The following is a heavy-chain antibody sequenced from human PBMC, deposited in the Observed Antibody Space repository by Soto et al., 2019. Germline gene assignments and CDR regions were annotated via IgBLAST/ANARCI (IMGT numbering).Heavy chain of an antibody. CDR2: ISGSGGST. D-gene: IGHD2-2*01. CDR1: GFTFSSYA. CDR3: AKGPPCSSTSCYRPSGNWFDP. J-gene: IGHJ5*02. V-gene: IGHV3-23*01. Sequence: PGGSLRLSCAASGFTFSSYAMSWVRQAPGKGLEWVSAISGSGGSTYYADSVKGRFTISRDNSKNTLYLQMNSLRAEDTAVYYCAKGPPCSSTSCYRPSGNWFDPWGQGTLVTVSS.